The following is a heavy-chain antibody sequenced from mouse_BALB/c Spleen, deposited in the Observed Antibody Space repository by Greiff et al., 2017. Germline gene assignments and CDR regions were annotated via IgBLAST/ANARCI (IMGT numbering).Heavy chain of an antibody. CDR3: ASYMDY. Sequence: EVQRVESGPGLVKPSQSLSLTCTVTGYSITSDYAWNWIRQFPGNKLEWMGYISYSGSTSYNPSLKSRISITRDTSKNQFFLQLNSVTTEDTATYYCASYMDYWGQGTSVTVSS. V-gene: IGHV3-2*02. J-gene: IGHJ4*01. CDR2: ISYSGST. CDR1: GYSITSDYA.